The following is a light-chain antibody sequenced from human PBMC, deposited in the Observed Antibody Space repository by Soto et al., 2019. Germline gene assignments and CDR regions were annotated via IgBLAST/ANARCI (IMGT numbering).Light chain of an antibody. J-gene: IGKJ4*01. CDR3: QQYNNWPLT. CDR2: DAS. Sequence: EIVMTQSPATLSVSPGERATLSCRASQSVSSKLAWYQHKPDQAPRLLIYDASTRATGIPASFSGSGSGTEFTLTITSLQSEDFAVYYCQQYNNWPLTFGGGTKVEIK. CDR1: QSVSSK. V-gene: IGKV3D-15*01.